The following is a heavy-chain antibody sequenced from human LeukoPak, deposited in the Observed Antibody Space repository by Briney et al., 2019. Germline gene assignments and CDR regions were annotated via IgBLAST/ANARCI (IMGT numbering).Heavy chain of an antibody. Sequence: GASVKVSCKASGGTFSSYAISWVRQAPGQGLEWMGGIIPIFGTANYAQKFQGRVTMTRDTSISTAYMELSRLRSDDTAVYYCARDTAARLLGHRTEFDYWGQGTLVTVSS. J-gene: IGHJ4*02. CDR2: IIPIFGTA. D-gene: IGHD6-6*01. V-gene: IGHV1-69*05. CDR3: ARDTAARLLGHRTEFDY. CDR1: GGTFSSYA.